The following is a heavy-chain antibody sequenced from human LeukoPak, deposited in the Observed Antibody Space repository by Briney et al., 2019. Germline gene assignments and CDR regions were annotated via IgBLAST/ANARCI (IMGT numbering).Heavy chain of an antibody. CDR1: GGSISSYY. J-gene: IGHJ3*02. Sequence: SETLSLTCTVSGGSISSYYWSWIRQPAGKGLEWIGYIYYSGSTNYNPSLKSRVTISVDTSKNQFSLKLSSVTAADTAVYYCARDHYYDSSGSDAFDIWGQGTMVTVSS. CDR2: IYYSGST. CDR3: ARDHYYDSSGSDAFDI. D-gene: IGHD3-22*01. V-gene: IGHV4-59*01.